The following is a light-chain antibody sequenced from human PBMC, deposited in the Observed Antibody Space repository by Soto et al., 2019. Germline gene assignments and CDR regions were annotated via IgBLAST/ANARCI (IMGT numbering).Light chain of an antibody. CDR2: EVN. J-gene: IGLJ2*01. V-gene: IGLV2-18*02. CDR3: SSGTSSSTWV. Sequence: QSALTQPPSVSGSPGQSVTISCTGTSSDVGRYNRVSWYKQSPGTAPKLMIYEVNARPSGVPDRFSGSKSGNTASLTISGLQAEDEGDYYCSSGTSSSTWVFGGGTKLTVL. CDR1: SSDVGRYNR.